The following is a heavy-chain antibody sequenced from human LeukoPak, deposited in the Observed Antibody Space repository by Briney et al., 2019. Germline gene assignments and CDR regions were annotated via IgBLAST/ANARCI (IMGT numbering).Heavy chain of an antibody. J-gene: IGHJ4*02. CDR1: AGSISSYY. CDR3: ARDTFWSGYFDY. V-gene: IGHV4-59*01. D-gene: IGHD3-3*01. Sequence: SETLSLTCTVSAGSISSYYWSCIRHPPGKGLEWIGYIYYSGSTKYTAALKSRVTISVDTSKNQFSLKLSSVTAADTAVYYCARDTFWSGYFDYWGQGTLVAVSS. CDR2: IYYSGST.